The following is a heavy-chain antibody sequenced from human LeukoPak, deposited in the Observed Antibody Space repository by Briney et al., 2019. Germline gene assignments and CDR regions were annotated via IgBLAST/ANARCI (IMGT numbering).Heavy chain of an antibody. CDR3: ARGDRYYDSSGYYY. J-gene: IGHJ4*02. CDR2: IYYSGST. Sequence: SETLPLTCTVSGGSISSYYWSWIRQPPGKGLEWIGYIYYSGSTNYNPSLKSRVTISVDTSKNQFSLKLSSVTAADTAVYYCARGDRYYDSSGYYYWGQGTLVTVSS. D-gene: IGHD3-22*01. V-gene: IGHV4-59*01. CDR1: GGSISSYY.